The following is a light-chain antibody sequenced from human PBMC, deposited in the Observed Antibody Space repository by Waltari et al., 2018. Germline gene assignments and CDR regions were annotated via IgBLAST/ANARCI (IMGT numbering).Light chain of an antibody. V-gene: IGLV1-44*01. CDR3: AAGDESLKGWV. CDR2: GND. J-gene: IGLJ3*02. Sequence: QSVLTQPPSLSGTPGQRVTISCSGSNSNIGSNTVDWYQVRPGTAPKLLIHGNDQRPSGVPHRFSGSKFGASGFLAISGLQAEDESEYYCAAGDESLKGWVFGGGTRLTVL. CDR1: NSNIGSNT.